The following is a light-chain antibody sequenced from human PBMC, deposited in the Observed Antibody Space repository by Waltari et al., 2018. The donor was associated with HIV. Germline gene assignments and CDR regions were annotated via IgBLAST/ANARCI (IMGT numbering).Light chain of an antibody. CDR1: SSDLGSYNL. V-gene: IGLV2-23*02. CDR3: CSYAGSNSWV. CDR2: DVN. J-gene: IGLJ3*02. Sequence: QSALTQPASVSGSPGQSITISCSGPSSDLGSYNLVSWYQQDTGKAPKLMIYDVNKRPSGVSNRFSGSKSGNTASLTISGLQAEDEADYYCCSYAGSNSWVFGGGTKLTVL.